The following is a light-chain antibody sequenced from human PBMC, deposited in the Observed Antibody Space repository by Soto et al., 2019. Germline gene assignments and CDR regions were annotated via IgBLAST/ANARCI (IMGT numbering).Light chain of an antibody. CDR3: QQYDSCPLS. CDR2: DAS. CDR1: QSIGRW. V-gene: IGKV1-5*01. Sequence: DIQMTQSPATLSASVGDRVTITCRASQSIGRWLAWYQQKPGKAPKLLIHDASSVESGVPSRFSGSGAGTEFTLTISSQQPDDFAAYYCQQYDSCPLSFGGGTKVEIK. J-gene: IGKJ4*01.